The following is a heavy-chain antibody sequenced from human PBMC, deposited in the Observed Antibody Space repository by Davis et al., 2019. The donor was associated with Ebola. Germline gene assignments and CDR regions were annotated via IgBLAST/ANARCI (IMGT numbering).Heavy chain of an antibody. CDR3: AKGRSGMGYAGFDI. V-gene: IGHV3-23*01. CDR2: ISGRSGNT. J-gene: IGHJ3*02. Sequence: GGSLRLSCAASGFTFSTYAMTWVRQAPGKGLQWVSGISGRSGNTYYADSVKGRFTISRDNSKNTLYLQMNSLGAEDTAVYYCAKGRSGMGYAGFDIWGQGTVVTVSS. CDR1: GFTFSTYA. D-gene: IGHD2-8*01.